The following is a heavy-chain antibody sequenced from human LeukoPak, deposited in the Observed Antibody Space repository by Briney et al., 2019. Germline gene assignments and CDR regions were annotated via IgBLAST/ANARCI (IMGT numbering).Heavy chain of an antibody. J-gene: IGHJ4*02. CDR3: TAHGSFDY. Sequence: GGSLRLSCAASGFTFSSYAMSWVRQAPGKGLEWVGRIKSITTGGTTDYAAPVKGRFTISRDDSKHTLYLQMNSLKIEDTAVYYCTAHGSFDYWGQGTLVTVSS. V-gene: IGHV3-15*01. CDR2: IKSITTGGTT. D-gene: IGHD5-12*01. CDR1: GFTFSSYA.